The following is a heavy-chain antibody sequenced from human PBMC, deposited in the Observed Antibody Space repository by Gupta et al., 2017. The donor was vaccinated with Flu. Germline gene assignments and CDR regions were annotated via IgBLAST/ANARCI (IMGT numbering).Heavy chain of an antibody. CDR2: IWYDGSNK. J-gene: IGHJ3*02. Sequence: QVQLVESGGGVVQPGRSLRLSCAASGFTFSSYGMHWVRQAPGKGLEWVAVIWYDGSNKYYADSVKGRFTISRDNSKNTLYLQMNSLRAEDTAVYYCARAIVARFEDAFDIWGQGTMVTVSS. CDR1: GFTFSSYG. CDR3: ARAIVARFEDAFDI. V-gene: IGHV3-33*01. D-gene: IGHD5-12*01.